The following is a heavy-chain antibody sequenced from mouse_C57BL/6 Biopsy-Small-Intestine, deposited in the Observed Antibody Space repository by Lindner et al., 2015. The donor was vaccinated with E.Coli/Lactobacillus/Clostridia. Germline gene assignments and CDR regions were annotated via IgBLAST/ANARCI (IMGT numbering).Heavy chain of an antibody. V-gene: IGHV1-4*01. CDR1: GYTFTSYT. Sequence: VQLQESGAELARPGASVKMSCKASGYTFTSYTMHWVKQRPGQGLEWIGYINPSSGYTKYNQKFKDKATLTADKSSSTAYMQLSSLTSEDSAVYYCARERSYYGNNWYFDVWGTGTTVTVSS. J-gene: IGHJ1*03. CDR2: INPSSGYT. D-gene: IGHD2-1*01. CDR3: ARERSYYGNNWYFDV.